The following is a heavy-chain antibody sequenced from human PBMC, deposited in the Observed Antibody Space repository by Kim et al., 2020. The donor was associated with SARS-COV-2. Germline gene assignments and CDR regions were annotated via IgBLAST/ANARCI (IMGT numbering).Heavy chain of an antibody. D-gene: IGHD3-3*01. J-gene: IGHJ4*02. CDR1: GFTFSSYW. CDR3: ARRRFLEWPKPGGYFDY. CDR2: IKQDGSEK. V-gene: IGHV3-7*01. Sequence: GGSLRLSCAASGFTFSSYWMSWVRQAPGKGLEWVANIKQDGSEKYYVDSVKGRFTISRDNAKNSLYLQMNSLRAEDTAVYYCARRRFLEWPKPGGYFDYWGQGTLVTVSS.